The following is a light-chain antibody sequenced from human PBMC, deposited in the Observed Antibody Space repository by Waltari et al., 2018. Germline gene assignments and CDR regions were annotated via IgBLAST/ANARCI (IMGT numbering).Light chain of an antibody. CDR1: QSVSKY. J-gene: IGKJ1*01. CDR2: AAS. Sequence: IVLTQSPGTLSLSPGERATLSCRASQSVSKYLAWYQQRPGQAPRLLIYAASTRATGIPDRFSGSGCETDFSLTISRLEPEDFAVYYCQNHERLPATFGQGTKGEIK. V-gene: IGKV3-20*01. CDR3: QNHERLPAT.